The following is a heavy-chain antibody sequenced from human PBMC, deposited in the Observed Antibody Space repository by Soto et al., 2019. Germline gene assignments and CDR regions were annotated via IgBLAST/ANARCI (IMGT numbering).Heavy chain of an antibody. CDR1: GYTFTSYA. CDR2: INAGNGNT. CDR3: ARDRPHSSSSRGWFDP. Sequence: XSVKVSCRASGYTFTSYAMHWVRQAPVQRLEWMGWINAGNGNTKYSQKFQGRVTITRDTSASTAYMELRSLRSEDTAVYYCARDRPHSSSSRGWFDPWGQGTLVTVSS. D-gene: IGHD6-6*01. J-gene: IGHJ5*02. V-gene: IGHV1-3*01.